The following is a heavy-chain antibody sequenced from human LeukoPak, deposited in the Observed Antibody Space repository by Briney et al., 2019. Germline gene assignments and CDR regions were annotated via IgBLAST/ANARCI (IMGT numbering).Heavy chain of an antibody. CDR1: GGSISSSSYY. J-gene: IGHJ6*02. D-gene: IGHD6-19*01. Sequence: TPSETLSLTCTVSGGSISSSSYYWGWIRQPPGKGLEWIGSIYYSGSTYYNPSLKSRVTISVDTSKNQFSLKLSSVTAADTAVYYCARQGGGYSSGWYGWDYYYYGMDVWGQGTTVTVSS. CDR2: IYYSGST. V-gene: IGHV4-39*01. CDR3: ARQGGGYSSGWYGWDYYYYGMDV.